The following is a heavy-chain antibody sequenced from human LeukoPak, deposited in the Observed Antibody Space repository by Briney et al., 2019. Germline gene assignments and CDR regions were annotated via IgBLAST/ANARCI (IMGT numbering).Heavy chain of an antibody. V-gene: IGHV1-2*02. CDR2: INPNSGGT. Sequence: ASVKVSCKASGYTFTGYYIHWVRQAPGQGLERMGWINPNSGGTNYAQKFQGRVTMTRDTSISTAYMEVSRLRSDDTAVYYCARGQYSSGLGLLDYWGQGTLVTVSS. CDR3: ARGQYSSGLGLLDY. D-gene: IGHD6-19*01. CDR1: GYTFTGYY. J-gene: IGHJ4*02.